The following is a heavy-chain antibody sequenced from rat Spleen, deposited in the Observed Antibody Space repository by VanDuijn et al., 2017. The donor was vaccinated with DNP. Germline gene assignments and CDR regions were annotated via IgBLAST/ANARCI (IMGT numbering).Heavy chain of an antibody. CDR3: VRWYNSGSYFDY. Sequence: EVQLVESGGGLVQPGRSLKLSCAASGFTFSNYGMHWIRQAPTKGLEWVASISPSGGSTYYGDSVKGRFTISRDTAKSTLYLQMNSLRSEDMATYYCVRWYNSGSYFDYWGQGVMVTVSS. CDR2: ISPSGGST. J-gene: IGHJ2*01. V-gene: IGHV5-19*01. CDR1: GFTFSNYG. D-gene: IGHD4-3*01.